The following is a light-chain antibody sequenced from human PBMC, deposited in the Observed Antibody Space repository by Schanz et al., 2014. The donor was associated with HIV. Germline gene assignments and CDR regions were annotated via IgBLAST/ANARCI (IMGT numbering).Light chain of an antibody. CDR1: QAIGTW. CDR2: EAS. Sequence: DIQLTQSPSTLSASVGDRVSITCRASQAIGTWLAWYQQKPGRAPKLLISEASSLETGVPSRFSGSGSGTDFTLTIYSLQPDDFAVYYCQHYAVSSWTFGLGTRV. J-gene: IGKJ1*01. CDR3: QHYAVSSWT. V-gene: IGKV1-5*03.